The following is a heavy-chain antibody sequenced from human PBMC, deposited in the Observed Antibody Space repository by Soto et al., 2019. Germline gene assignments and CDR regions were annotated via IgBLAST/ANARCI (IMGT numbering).Heavy chain of an antibody. Sequence: SVKVSCKASGGTFSSYAISWVRQAPGQGLEWMGGIIPIFGTANYAQKFQGRVTITADESTSTAYMELSSLRSEDTAVYYCARDAVYSNYVNYYYYGMDVWGQGTTVTVSS. V-gene: IGHV1-69*13. D-gene: IGHD4-4*01. CDR2: IIPIFGTA. CDR1: GGTFSSYA. CDR3: ARDAVYSNYVNYYYYGMDV. J-gene: IGHJ6*02.